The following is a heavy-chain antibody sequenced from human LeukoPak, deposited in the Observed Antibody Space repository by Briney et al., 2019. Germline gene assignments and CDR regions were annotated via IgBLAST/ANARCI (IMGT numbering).Heavy chain of an antibody. CDR2: INPNSGGT. Sequence: ASVKVSCKVSRYTLTELSMHWVRQAPGQGLEWMGWINPNSGGTNYAQKFQGRVTMTRDTSISTAYMELSRLRSDDTAVYYCAREPRGGYYMDVWGKGTTVTVSS. J-gene: IGHJ6*03. CDR3: AREPRGGYYMDV. CDR1: RYTLTELS. V-gene: IGHV1-2*02. D-gene: IGHD3-16*01.